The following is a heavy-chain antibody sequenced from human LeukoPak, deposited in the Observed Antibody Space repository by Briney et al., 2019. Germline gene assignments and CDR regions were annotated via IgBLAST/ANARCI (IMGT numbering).Heavy chain of an antibody. CDR1: GFTVSNNY. V-gene: IGHV3-53*01. D-gene: IGHD1-26*01. J-gene: IGHJ4*02. CDR3: ASFSGNYRYYFDY. Sequence: GGSLRLSCAASGFTVSNNYMSWVRQAPGKGLEWVSVIYSGGSTYYADSVKGRFTISRDNSKNTLYLQVNSLRAEDTAVYYCASFSGNYRYYFDYWGQGTLVTVSS. CDR2: IYSGGST.